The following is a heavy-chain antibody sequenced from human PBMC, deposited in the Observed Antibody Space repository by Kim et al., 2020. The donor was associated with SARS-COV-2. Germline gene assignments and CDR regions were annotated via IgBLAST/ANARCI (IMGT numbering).Heavy chain of an antibody. J-gene: IGHJ4*02. Sequence: SDGSNKYKADSGMGRFTNSRDNSKNMLFLQRNSLRAEDTAVYYCANFESWGQGTLVTVSS. CDR3: ANFES. CDR2: SDGSNK. V-gene: IGHV3-33*06.